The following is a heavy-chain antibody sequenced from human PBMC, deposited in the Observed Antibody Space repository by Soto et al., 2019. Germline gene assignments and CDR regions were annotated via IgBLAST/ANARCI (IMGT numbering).Heavy chain of an antibody. V-gene: IGHV4-28*01. Sequence: ASETLSLTCAVSGYSISSSNWWGWIRQPPGKGLEWIGYIYYSGSTYYNPSLKSRVTMSVDTSKNQFSLKLSSVTAVDTAVYYCARGGWYDGGYYFDYWGQGTLVTVSS. D-gene: IGHD6-19*01. CDR3: ARGGWYDGGYYFDY. J-gene: IGHJ4*02. CDR1: GYSISSSNW. CDR2: IYYSGST.